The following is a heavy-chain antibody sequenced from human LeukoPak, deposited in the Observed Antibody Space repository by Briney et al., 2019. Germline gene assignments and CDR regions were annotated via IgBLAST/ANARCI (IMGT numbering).Heavy chain of an antibody. J-gene: IGHJ5*02. V-gene: IGHV1-69*05. Sequence: SVKVSCKASGGTFSSYSISWVRQAPGQGLEWMGGIMPIFGTANYGQKFQGRVTITTDESTSTAYMELSSLRSEDTAVYYCARARTAAAVWVFWFDPWGQGTLVTVSS. CDR1: GGTFSSYS. CDR2: IMPIFGTA. CDR3: ARARTAAAVWVFWFDP. D-gene: IGHD6-13*01.